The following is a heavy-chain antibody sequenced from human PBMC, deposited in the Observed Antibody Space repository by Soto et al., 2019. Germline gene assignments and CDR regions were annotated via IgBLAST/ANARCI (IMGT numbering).Heavy chain of an antibody. Sequence: QVQLVQSGAEVKKPGASVKVSCKASGYTFTSYGTSWVRQAPGQGLEWMGWISAYNGNTNYAQKLQGRVTMTTDTSTSTAYMELRSLRSNDTAVYYCARTGSYYDILTGYYSIYYGMDVWGQGTTVTVSS. J-gene: IGHJ6*02. V-gene: IGHV1-18*04. D-gene: IGHD3-9*01. CDR3: ARTGSYYDILTGYYSIYYGMDV. CDR1: GYTFTSYG. CDR2: ISAYNGNT.